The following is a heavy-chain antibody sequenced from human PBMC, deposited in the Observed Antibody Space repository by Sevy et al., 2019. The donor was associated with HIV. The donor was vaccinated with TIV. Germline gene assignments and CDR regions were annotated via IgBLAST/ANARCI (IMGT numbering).Heavy chain of an antibody. J-gene: IGHJ4*02. V-gene: IGHV3-30*18. CDR2: ISHGGGTQ. D-gene: IGHD4-17*01. Sequence: GGSLRLSCAASGFSFSRYGIHWVRQAPGRGLEWVAVISHGGGTQYYADSVKGRFTVSRDNSKYTAYLEMDSLSTEDTAVYFCAKDLFGDYCLCSVDYWGQGALVTVSS. CDR3: AKDLFGDYCLCSVDY. CDR1: GFSFSRYG.